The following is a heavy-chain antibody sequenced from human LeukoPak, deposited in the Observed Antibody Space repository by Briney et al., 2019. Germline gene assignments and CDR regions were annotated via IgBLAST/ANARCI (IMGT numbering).Heavy chain of an antibody. D-gene: IGHD6-13*01. Sequence: GGSLRLSCAASGFTFSSYSMNWVRQTPGKGLEWVSSISSSSTYIYYADSVKGRFTISRDNAKNSLYLQMNSLRAEDTAVYYCAKDSYSKGDFWGQGVLVTVSS. CDR3: AKDSYSKGDF. V-gene: IGHV3-21*01. J-gene: IGHJ4*02. CDR1: GFTFSSYS. CDR2: ISSSSTYI.